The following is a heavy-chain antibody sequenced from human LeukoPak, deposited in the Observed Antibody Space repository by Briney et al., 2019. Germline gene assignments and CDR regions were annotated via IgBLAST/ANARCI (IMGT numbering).Heavy chain of an antibody. V-gene: IGHV1-58*02. J-gene: IGHJ3*02. Sequence: VASVKVSCKASGFTFTSSAMQWVRQARGQRLEWIGWIVVGSGNTNYAQKFQERVTITRDMSTSTAYMELSSLRSEDTAVYYCASGRGVWGSYRYTPDDAFDIWGQGTMVTVSS. CDR2: IVVGSGNT. CDR1: GFTFTSSA. CDR3: ASGRGVWGSYRYTPDDAFDI. D-gene: IGHD3-16*02.